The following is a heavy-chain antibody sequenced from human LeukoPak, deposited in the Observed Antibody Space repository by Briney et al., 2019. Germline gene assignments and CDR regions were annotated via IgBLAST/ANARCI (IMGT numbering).Heavy chain of an antibody. D-gene: IGHD3-9*01. Sequence: SETLSLTCTVSGGSISSGDYYWSWIRQPPGKGLEWIGYIYYSGSTYYNPSLKSRVTISVDTSKNQFSLKLSSVTAADTAVYYCARSRADYDILTGCLDYWGQGTLVTVSS. CDR1: GGSISSGDYY. CDR2: IYYSGST. CDR3: ARSRADYDILTGCLDY. J-gene: IGHJ4*02. V-gene: IGHV4-30-4*01.